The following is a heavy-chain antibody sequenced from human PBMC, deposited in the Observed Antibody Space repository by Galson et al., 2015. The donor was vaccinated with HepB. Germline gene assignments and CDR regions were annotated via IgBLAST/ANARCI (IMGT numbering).Heavy chain of an antibody. D-gene: IGHD5-24*01. CDR1: GFSLSTSGVG. V-gene: IGHV2-5*02. CDR3: AHLRGDGYNGDY. J-gene: IGHJ4*02. Sequence: PALVKPTQTLTLTCTFSGFSLSTSGVGVGWIRQPPGKALEWLALIYWDDDKRYSPSLKSGLTITKDTSKNQVVLTMTNMDPVDTATYYCAHLRGDGYNGDYWGQGTLVTVSS. CDR2: IYWDDDK.